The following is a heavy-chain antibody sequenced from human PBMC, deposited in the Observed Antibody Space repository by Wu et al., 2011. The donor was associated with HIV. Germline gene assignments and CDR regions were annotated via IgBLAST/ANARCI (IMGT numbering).Heavy chain of an antibody. J-gene: IGHJ6*02. CDR2: IIPSGGTT. CDR3: AREVVPAANRSSGMDV. CDR1: GYKFTSYY. V-gene: IGHV1-46*01. D-gene: IGHD2-2*01. Sequence: QVQLVQSGAEVKKPGASVKVSCKASGYKFTSYYMHWVRQAPGQGLEWMGIIIPSGGTTTYAQKFQGRVTMTRDTSTGTVYMELSSLRFEDTAVYYCAREVVPAANRSSGMDVWGQGPRSPSP.